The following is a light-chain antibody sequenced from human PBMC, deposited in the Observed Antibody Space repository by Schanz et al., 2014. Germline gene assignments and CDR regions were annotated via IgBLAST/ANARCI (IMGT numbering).Light chain of an antibody. Sequence: EIVLTQSPATLSLSPGERATLSCRASQSVSSYLAWYQQKPGQAPRLLIYDASNRATGIPARFSGSGSGTDFTLTISRLEPEDFAVYYCHHYGGSPYTFGQGTKLEIK. CDR3: HHYGGSPYT. V-gene: IGKV3-11*01. J-gene: IGKJ2*01. CDR1: QSVSSY. CDR2: DAS.